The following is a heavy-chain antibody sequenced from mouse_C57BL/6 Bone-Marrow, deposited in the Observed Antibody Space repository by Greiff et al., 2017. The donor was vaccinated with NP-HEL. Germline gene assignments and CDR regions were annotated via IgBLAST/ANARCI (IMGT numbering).Heavy chain of an antibody. CDR3: TRSGHPSYDWEGAMDY. D-gene: IGHD2-12*01. CDR1: GYTFTSYW. V-gene: IGHV1-5*01. Sequence: EVQLQQSGTVLARPGASVKMSCKTSGYTFTSYWMHWVKQRPGQGLEWIGAIYPGNSDTSYNQKFKGKAKLTAVTSASTAYMELSSLTNEDSAVYYCTRSGHPSYDWEGAMDYWGQGTSVTVSS. CDR2: IYPGNSDT. J-gene: IGHJ4*01.